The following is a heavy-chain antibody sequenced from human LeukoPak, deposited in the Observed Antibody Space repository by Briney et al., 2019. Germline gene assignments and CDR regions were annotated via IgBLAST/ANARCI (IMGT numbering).Heavy chain of an antibody. J-gene: IGHJ4*02. D-gene: IGHD6-13*01. CDR2: IKEDGSET. CDR3: ARVDGSSSCPDY. Sequence: GGSLRLSCAASGFTFSSDWMSWVRQAPGKGLEWVANIKEDGSETYYVDSVKGRFTISRDNAKNSLYLQMSGLRAEDTAVYYCARVDGSSSCPDYWGQGTLVTVSS. V-gene: IGHV3-7*01. CDR1: GFTFSSDW.